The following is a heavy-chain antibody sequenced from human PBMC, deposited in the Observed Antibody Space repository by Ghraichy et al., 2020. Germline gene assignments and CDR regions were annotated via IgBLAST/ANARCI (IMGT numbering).Heavy chain of an antibody. V-gene: IGHV4-39*01. Sequence: SETLSLTCTVSGGSIRSESYYWDWIRQSRGKGLEWIGSIHHSGTVYYNPSLKNRVTISVDTPKDQFSLELTSVTAADTAVYYCARGGNGDHYYYYGLDVWGQGTTIIVSS. CDR2: IHHSGTV. CDR1: GGSIRSESYY. CDR3: ARGGNGDHYYYYGLDV. D-gene: IGHD3-16*01. J-gene: IGHJ6*02.